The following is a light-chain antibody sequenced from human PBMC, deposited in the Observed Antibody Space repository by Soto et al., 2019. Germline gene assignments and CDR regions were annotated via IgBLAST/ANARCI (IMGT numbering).Light chain of an antibody. Sequence: QSALTQPASVSESPGQSITISCTGTSTDVGAYNYVSWYQKYPGKAPKLMIYEVNYRPSGVSNRFSGSKSGNTASLTISGLQAEDEADYYCSSYTSSRTLVFGGGTKLTV. CDR1: STDVGAYNY. CDR3: SSYTSSRTLV. J-gene: IGLJ2*01. CDR2: EVN. V-gene: IGLV2-14*01.